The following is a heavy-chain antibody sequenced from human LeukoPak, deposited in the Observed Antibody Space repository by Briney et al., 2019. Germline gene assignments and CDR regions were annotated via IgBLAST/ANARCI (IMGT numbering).Heavy chain of an antibody. J-gene: IGHJ6*03. D-gene: IGHD2-8*01. V-gene: IGHV4-59*01. CDR3: ARTHGPFYHSMDV. CDR1: GASISDYC. CDR2: IYHTGTT. Sequence: SETLSLTCTVSGASISDYCWSWVRQPPGKGLEWIAYIYHTGTTKYNPSLKSRVTISVDTSENQFSLKLSSVTAADTAVYYCARTHGPFYHSMDVWGTGTTVTVSS.